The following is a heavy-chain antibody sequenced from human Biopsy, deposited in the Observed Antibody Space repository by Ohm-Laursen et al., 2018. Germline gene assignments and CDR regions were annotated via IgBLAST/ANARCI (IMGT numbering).Heavy chain of an antibody. D-gene: IGHD1-26*01. CDR2: IYYSGST. CDR1: GVSIGSFF. Sequence: TLSLTCTVSGVSIGSFFWSWIRQPPGQGLVSIGYIYYSGSTNYNPSLRRRVTISVDRSKNQFSLELSSVTAADTAVYCCARVGAGAPSIDYFDYWGQGALVTVSS. V-gene: IGHV4-59*01. CDR3: ARVGAGAPSIDYFDY. J-gene: IGHJ4*02.